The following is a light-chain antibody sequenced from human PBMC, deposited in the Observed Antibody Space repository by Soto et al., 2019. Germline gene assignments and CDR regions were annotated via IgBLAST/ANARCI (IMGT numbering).Light chain of an antibody. CDR2: GAS. V-gene: IGKV3-15*01. CDR3: QQYNKWPPYT. CDR1: QGVSSN. Sequence: EIVMTQSPANLSVSPGERATLPCRASQGVSSNLAWYQQKPGQGPRLLIYGASTRATSIPARFSGSGSGTEFTLTINSLQAEDVAVDDGQQYNKWPPYTFGQGTKLEIK. J-gene: IGKJ2*01.